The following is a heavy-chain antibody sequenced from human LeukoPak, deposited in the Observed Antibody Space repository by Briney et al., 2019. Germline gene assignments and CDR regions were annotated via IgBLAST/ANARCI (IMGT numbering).Heavy chain of an antibody. D-gene: IGHD2-2*01. CDR2: NHSNDDK. CDR3: AHSFPGPHCSSTSYHNPLFDY. V-gene: IGHV2-5*01. CDR1: GFSLSPSGVG. Sequence: SGPTLVKPTQTLTLTCTFSGFSLSPSGVGVGWIRQPPGTALECLAFNHSNDDKRYSPSLKSRLTNTKDTSKNQVVLTMTNMVPADTATYYCAHSFPGPHCSSTSYHNPLFDYWGQGTLVTASS. J-gene: IGHJ4*02.